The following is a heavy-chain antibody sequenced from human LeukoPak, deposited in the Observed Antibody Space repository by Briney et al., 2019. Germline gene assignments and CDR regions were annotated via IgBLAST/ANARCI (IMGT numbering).Heavy chain of an antibody. CDR1: GGSFSGYY. D-gene: IGHD5-18*01. Sequence: PSETLSLTCAVYGGSFSGYYWSWIRHPPGKGREWIGEINHSGSTNYNPSLKSRVNISVDTSKNQSSLKLSSVTAADTAVYYCARASSGIQLWLNWFDPWGQGTLVTVSS. V-gene: IGHV4-34*01. CDR3: ARASSGIQLWLNWFDP. CDR2: INHSGST. J-gene: IGHJ5*02.